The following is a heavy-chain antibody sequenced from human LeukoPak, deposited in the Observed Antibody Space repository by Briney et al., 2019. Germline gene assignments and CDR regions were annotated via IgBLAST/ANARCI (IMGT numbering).Heavy chain of an antibody. V-gene: IGHV4-59*01. CDR1: GGSISSNY. J-gene: IGHJ4*02. CDR3: ANTGSGARYSYFDY. CDR2: IYYSGSGST. D-gene: IGHD2-15*01. Sequence: SETLSLTCTVSGGSISSNYWSWIRQPPGQGLEWIGYIYYSGSGSTNYNPSLKSRVTISVDTSKNQFSLKLSSVTAADTAVYYCANTGSGARYSYFDYWGQGALVTVSS.